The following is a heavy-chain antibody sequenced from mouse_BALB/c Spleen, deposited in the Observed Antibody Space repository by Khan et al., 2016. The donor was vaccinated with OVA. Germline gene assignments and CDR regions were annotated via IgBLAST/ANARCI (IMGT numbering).Heavy chain of an antibody. CDR3: ARQPYYHYYVMDY. CDR2: IWSDGST. D-gene: IGHD2-10*01. V-gene: IGHV2-6-1*01. J-gene: IGHJ4*01. CDR1: GFSLTNYG. Sequence: QVQLKESGPGLVAPSQSLSITCTISGFSLTNYGVHWVRQPPGKGLEWLVVIWSDGSTTYNSTLKSRLSISKDNYKSQVFLKMNSLQTDDTAMYYSARQPYYHYYVMDYWGQGTSVTVSS.